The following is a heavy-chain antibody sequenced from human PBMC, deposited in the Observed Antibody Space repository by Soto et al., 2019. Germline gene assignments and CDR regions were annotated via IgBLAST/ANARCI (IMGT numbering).Heavy chain of an antibody. CDR2: IYYSGRT. CDR1: GASITSTTYF. CDR3: AKNLPRTGRFDY. V-gene: IGHV4-39*01. J-gene: IGHJ4*02. Sequence: XETLSLTCTLSGASITSTTYFWAWIRQPPGKGLEWVGSIYYSGRTYYNPSLRSRVTISVDRSKNQFSLTMSSVTAADTAVYYCAKNLPRTGRFDYWGQGTSVTVSS.